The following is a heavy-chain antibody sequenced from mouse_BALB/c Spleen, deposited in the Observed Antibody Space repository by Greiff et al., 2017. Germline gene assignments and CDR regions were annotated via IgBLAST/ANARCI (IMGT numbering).Heavy chain of an antibody. CDR3: ARDGGLLPYYFDY. V-gene: IGHV5-6-3*01. CDR1: GFTFSSYG. D-gene: IGHD2-3*01. Sequence: DVKLVESGGGLVQPGGSLKLSCAASGFTFSSYGMSWVRQTPDKRLELVATINSNGGSTYYPDSVKGRFTISRDNAKNTLYLQMSSLKSEDTAMYYCARDGGLLPYYFDYWGQGTTLTVSS. CDR2: INSNGGST. J-gene: IGHJ2*01.